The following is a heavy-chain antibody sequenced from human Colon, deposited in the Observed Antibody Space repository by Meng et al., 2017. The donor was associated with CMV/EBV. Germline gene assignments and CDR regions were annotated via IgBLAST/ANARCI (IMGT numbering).Heavy chain of an antibody. J-gene: IGHJ4*02. CDR2: IYIDDST. Sequence: VRLGESGGGLVPPGGSLRLSCAAAGFPVSSKYMSWVRQAPGKGLEWVSVIYIDDSTYYADSVEGRFTISRDNSRNTVYLQMNSLRAEDTAVYYCARDSPHAWDWGQGTLVTVSS. D-gene: IGHD3-16*01. CDR3: ARDSPHAWD. V-gene: IGHV3-53*01. CDR1: GFPVSSKY.